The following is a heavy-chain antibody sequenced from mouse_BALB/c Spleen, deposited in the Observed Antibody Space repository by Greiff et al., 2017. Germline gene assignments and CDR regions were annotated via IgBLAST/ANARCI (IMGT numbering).Heavy chain of an antibody. V-gene: IGHV14-3*02. Sequence: EVQLQQSGAELVKPGASVKLSCTASGFNIKDTYMHWVKQRPEQGLEWIGRIDPANGNTKYDPKFQGKATITADTSSNTAYLQLSSLTSEDTAVYYCARGPLYDDYDGFDYWGQGTTLTVSS. CDR1: GFNIKDTY. D-gene: IGHD2-4*01. J-gene: IGHJ2*01. CDR2: IDPANGNT. CDR3: ARGPLYDDYDGFDY.